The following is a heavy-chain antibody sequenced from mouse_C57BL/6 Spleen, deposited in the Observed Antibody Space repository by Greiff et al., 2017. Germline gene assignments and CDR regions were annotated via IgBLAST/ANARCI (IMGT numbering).Heavy chain of an antibody. D-gene: IGHD1-1*01. V-gene: IGHV5-17*01. CDR2: ISSGSSTI. Sequence: EVQGVESGGGLVKPGGSLKLSCAASGFTFSDYGMHWVRQAPEKGLEWVAYISSGSSTIHYADTVKGRFTISGDNAKNTLFLQMTSLRSEDTAVYYCARPYDYYFDDWGQGTTLTVSS. CDR3: ARPYDYYFDD. J-gene: IGHJ2*01. CDR1: GFTFSDYG.